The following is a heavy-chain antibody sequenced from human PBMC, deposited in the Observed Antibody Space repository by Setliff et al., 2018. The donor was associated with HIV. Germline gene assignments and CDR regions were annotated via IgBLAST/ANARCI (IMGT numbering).Heavy chain of an antibody. V-gene: IGHV3-7*01. CDR2: IKTDGSEK. D-gene: IGHD6-19*01. CDR1: GFTFSRYW. Sequence: GGSLRLSCAASGFTFSRYWMSWVRQAPGKGLEWVANIKTDGSEKDYVDSVKGRFTISRDNAKNSLYLQMNSLRAEDTALYYCVRVPEAGTADFYYYYYGMDVWGPGTTVTVSS. J-gene: IGHJ6*02. CDR3: VRVPEAGTADFYYYYYGMDV.